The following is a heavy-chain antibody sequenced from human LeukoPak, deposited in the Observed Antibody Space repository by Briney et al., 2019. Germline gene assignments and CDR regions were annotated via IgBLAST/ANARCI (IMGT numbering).Heavy chain of an antibody. CDR1: GGSISSGSYY. J-gene: IGHJ4*02. Sequence: SETLSLTCTVSGGSISSGSYYWSWIRQPAGTGLEWIGRIYTSGSTNYNPSLKSRVTISVDTSKNQFSLKLSSVTAADTAVYYCAREFEDYDSSGYYYGIDYWGQGTLVTVSS. CDR3: AREFEDYDSSGYYYGIDY. V-gene: IGHV4-61*02. CDR2: IYTSGST. D-gene: IGHD3-22*01.